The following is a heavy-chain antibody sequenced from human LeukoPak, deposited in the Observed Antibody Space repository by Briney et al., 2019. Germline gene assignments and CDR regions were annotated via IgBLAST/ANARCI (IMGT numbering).Heavy chain of an antibody. CDR2: ISYDGSNK. V-gene: IGHV3-30-3*01. CDR1: GFTFSSYA. D-gene: IGHD6-13*01. CDR3: ARDRPESIAAAALAFDI. J-gene: IGHJ3*02. Sequence: PGRSLRLSCAASGFTFSSYAMHWVRQAPGKGLEWVAVISYDGSNKYYADSVKGRFTFSRDNSKNTLYLQMNSLRAEGTAVYYCARDRPESIAAAALAFDIWGQGTMVTVSS.